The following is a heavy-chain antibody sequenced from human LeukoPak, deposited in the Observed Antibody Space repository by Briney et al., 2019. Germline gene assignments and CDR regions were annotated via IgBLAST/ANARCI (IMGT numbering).Heavy chain of an antibody. Sequence: GGSLRLSCAASGFTVSDYYMTWIRQAPGKGLVWVSYISSSGSTVYYGDFVKGRFTISRDNAKNSLVLQMNNLRAEDTAVYYCARESGTYSYGTFDIWGQGTMVTVSS. CDR3: ARESGTYSYGTFDI. D-gene: IGHD1-26*01. J-gene: IGHJ3*02. CDR1: GFTVSDYY. V-gene: IGHV3-11*01. CDR2: ISSSGSTV.